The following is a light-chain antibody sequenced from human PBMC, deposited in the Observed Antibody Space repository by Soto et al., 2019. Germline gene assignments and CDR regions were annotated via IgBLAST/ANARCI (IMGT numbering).Light chain of an antibody. CDR1: SGQSTYI. CDR3: ETWDSNTHTV. V-gene: IGLV4-60*02. Sequence: QPVLTQSSSASASLGSSVKLTCTLSSGQSTYIIAWHQQQPGKAPRYLMKLEGSGSYNKGSGVPDRFSGSSSGADRYLTISNLQFEDEADYYCETWDSNTHTVFGGGTQLTVL. J-gene: IGLJ3*02. CDR2: LEGSGSY.